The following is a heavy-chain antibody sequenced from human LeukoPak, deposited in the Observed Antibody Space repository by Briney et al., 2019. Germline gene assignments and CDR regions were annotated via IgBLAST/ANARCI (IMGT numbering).Heavy chain of an antibody. CDR3: AKSNVLRFLEWLFSY. CDR1: GFTFSSYA. V-gene: IGHV3-23*01. CDR2: ISGSGGST. Sequence: GGSLRLSCAASGFTFSSYAMSWVRQAPGKGLEWVSAISGSGGSTYYADSVKGRFTISRDNSKNTLYLQMNSLRAEDTAVYYCAKSNVLRFLEWLFSYWGQGTLVTVSS. D-gene: IGHD3-3*01. J-gene: IGHJ4*02.